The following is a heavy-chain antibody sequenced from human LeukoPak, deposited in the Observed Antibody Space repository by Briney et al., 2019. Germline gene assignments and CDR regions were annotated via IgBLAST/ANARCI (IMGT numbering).Heavy chain of an antibody. D-gene: IGHD1-1*01. J-gene: IGHJ6*02. CDR1: GFTFSSYA. CDR2: ISGRGGST. Sequence: GGSLRLSCAASGFTFSSYAMSWVRQAPGKGLEWVSAISGRGGSTYYAESVKGRFTISRDNSKNTLYLQMNSLRAEDTAVYYCAKENGIGYYYGMDAWGQGTTVTVS. V-gene: IGHV3-23*01. CDR3: AKENGIGYYYGMDA.